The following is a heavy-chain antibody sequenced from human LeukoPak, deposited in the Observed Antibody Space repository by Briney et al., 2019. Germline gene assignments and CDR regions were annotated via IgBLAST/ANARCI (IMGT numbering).Heavy chain of an antibody. Sequence: SQTLSLTCTVSGGSISSGGYYWSWIRQPPGKGLEWIGYIYHSGSTYYNPSLKSRVTISIDRSKNQFSLKLSSVTAADTAIYFCARNGDRHIDYWGQGTLVTVSS. V-gene: IGHV4-30-2*01. CDR2: IYHSGST. D-gene: IGHD4-17*01. CDR1: GGSISSGGYY. J-gene: IGHJ4*02. CDR3: ARNGDRHIDY.